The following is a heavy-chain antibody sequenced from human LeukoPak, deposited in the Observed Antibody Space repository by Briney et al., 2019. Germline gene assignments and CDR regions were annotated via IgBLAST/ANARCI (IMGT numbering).Heavy chain of an antibody. CDR3: AKVSVSYYYMDV. CDR2: ISYDGSNK. Sequence: GGSLRLSCAASGFTFSSYAMHWVRQAPGKGLEWVAVISYDGSNKYYADSVKGRFTISRDNSKNTLYLQMNSLRAEDTAVYYCAKVSVSYYYMDVWGKGTTVTVSS. D-gene: IGHD3-3*01. CDR1: GFTFSSYA. V-gene: IGHV3-30-3*01. J-gene: IGHJ6*03.